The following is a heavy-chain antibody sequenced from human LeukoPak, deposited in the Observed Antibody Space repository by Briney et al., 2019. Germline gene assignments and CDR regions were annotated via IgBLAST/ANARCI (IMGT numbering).Heavy chain of an antibody. D-gene: IGHD2-15*01. Sequence: GGSLRLSCAVSGFIFRAYSMHWVRQAPGQGLEWVALISYDGTNKHYADSVKGRFIISRDNSKDTLYLQMNSLRTEDTAMYYCTTRSPARYCSDGACYSSADYWGQGTLVTVSS. CDR2: ISYDGTNK. CDR3: TTRSPARYCSDGACYSSADY. J-gene: IGHJ4*02. CDR1: GFIFRAYS. V-gene: IGHV3-30*04.